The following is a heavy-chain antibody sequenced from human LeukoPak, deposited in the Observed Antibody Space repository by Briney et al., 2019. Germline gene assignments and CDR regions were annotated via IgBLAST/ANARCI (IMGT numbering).Heavy chain of an antibody. Sequence: GGSLRLSCAASGFTFSDYYMSWIRQAPGKGLEWVSTISGSGGGTYYADSVKGRFTISRDNSKNTLYLQMSSLRAEDTAVYYCAKDRGRYYDSSGYYWGYYFDSWGQGILVTVST. J-gene: IGHJ4*02. CDR1: GFTFSDYY. V-gene: IGHV3-23*01. CDR3: AKDRGRYYDSSGYYWGYYFDS. CDR2: ISGSGGGT. D-gene: IGHD3-22*01.